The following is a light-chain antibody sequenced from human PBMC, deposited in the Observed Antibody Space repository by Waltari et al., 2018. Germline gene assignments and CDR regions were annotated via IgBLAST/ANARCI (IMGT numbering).Light chain of an antibody. Sequence: SYVLTQPPSVSVAPGETASIACGGNNIGIRSVHWYQQKPGQAPVLVIYSDTDRPSGIPEKFSGSNSWNTATLTIRRVEAGYEADYYCQVWDSNNDHTFWVFGGGTNLTVL. CDR1: NIGIRS. V-gene: IGLV3-21*04. CDR2: SDT. CDR3: QVWDSNNDHTFWV. J-gene: IGLJ3*02.